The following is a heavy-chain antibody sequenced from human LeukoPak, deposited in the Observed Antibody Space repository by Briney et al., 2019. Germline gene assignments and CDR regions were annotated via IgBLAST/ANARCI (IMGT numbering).Heavy chain of an antibody. CDR1: GFTFSSYS. CDR3: ATAPLVPAAQGDAFDI. J-gene: IGHJ3*02. Sequence: PGGSLRLSCAASGFTFSSYSMNWVRQAPGKGLEWVSSISSSSSYIYYADSVKGRFTISRDNAKNSLYLQMNSLRAEDTAVYYCATAPLVPAAQGDAFDIWGQGTMVTVSS. CDR2: ISSSSSYI. V-gene: IGHV3-21*01. D-gene: IGHD2-2*01.